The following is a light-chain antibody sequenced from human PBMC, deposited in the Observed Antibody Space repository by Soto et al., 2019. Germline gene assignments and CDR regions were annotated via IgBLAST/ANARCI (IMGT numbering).Light chain of an antibody. CDR3: QQYGRSLPIT. Sequence: IVFTQSPGTLSLSPGARATLSCRASQSVSSSYLAWYQQKPGQAPRLLIFGASSRATGIPSRFSGSGSGTDFTLTISRVEPEDFAVYYCQQYGRSLPITFGQGTRLE. CDR1: QSVSSSY. CDR2: GAS. V-gene: IGKV3-20*01. J-gene: IGKJ5*01.